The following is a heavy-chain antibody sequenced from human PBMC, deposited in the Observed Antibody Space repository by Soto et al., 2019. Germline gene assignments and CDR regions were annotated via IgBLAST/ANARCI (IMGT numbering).Heavy chain of an antibody. CDR1: GFTFSSYA. J-gene: IGHJ3*02. CDR3: AKDLVGSSSWYDAFDI. Sequence: GGSLRLSCAASGFTFSSYAMSWVRQAPGKGLEWVSGIFGSGDNTFYTDSVKGRFTISRDNSKNTLYVQMNSLRSEDTAIYYCAKDLVGSSSWYDAFDIWGQGTMVTVSS. D-gene: IGHD6-13*01. CDR2: IFGSGDNT. V-gene: IGHV3-23*01.